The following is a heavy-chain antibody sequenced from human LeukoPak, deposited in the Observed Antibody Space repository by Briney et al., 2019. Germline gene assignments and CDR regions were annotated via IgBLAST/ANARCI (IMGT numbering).Heavy chain of an antibody. J-gene: IGHJ5*02. D-gene: IGHD3-10*01. CDR3: ARHVKKAGYYYGPGWFDP. V-gene: IGHV4-39*01. CDR1: GGSISSSNYY. CDR2: VYYSGNT. Sequence: SETLSLTCTVSGGSISSSNYYWGWIRQPPGKGLECIGSVYYSGNTYYNPSLKSRVTISVDTSKNQFSLKLSSVTAADTAVYYCARHVKKAGYYYGPGWFDPWGQGTLVTVSS.